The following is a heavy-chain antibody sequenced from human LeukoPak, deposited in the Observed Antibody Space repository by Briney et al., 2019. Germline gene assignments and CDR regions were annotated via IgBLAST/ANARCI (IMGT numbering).Heavy chain of an antibody. V-gene: IGHV1-18*01. D-gene: IGHD3-3*01. CDR3: ARAYYDFWSGYSAGSEYFQH. Sequence: ASVKVSCTASGYTFTSYGISWVRQAPGQGLEWMGWISAYNGNTNYAQKLQGRVTMTTDTSTSTAFMELRSLRSADTAVYYCARAYYDFWSGYSAGSEYFQHWGQGTLVTVSS. CDR1: GYTFTSYG. J-gene: IGHJ1*01. CDR2: ISAYNGNT.